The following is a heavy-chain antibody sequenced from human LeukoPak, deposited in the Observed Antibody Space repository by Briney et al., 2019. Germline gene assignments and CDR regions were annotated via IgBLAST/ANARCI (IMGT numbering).Heavy chain of an antibody. J-gene: IGHJ4*02. V-gene: IGHV3-33*01. CDR3: ARDLDSFARYVFEY. CDR1: GITFSTYG. D-gene: IGHD3-10*02. CDR2: IWYDGTNK. Sequence: GGSLRLSCAASGITFSTYGMNWVRRAPGKGLEWVASIWYDGTNKYYGDSVKGRFTISRDNSKNTLYLQMNSLRAEDTAVYYCARDLDSFARYVFEYWGRGTLVTVSS.